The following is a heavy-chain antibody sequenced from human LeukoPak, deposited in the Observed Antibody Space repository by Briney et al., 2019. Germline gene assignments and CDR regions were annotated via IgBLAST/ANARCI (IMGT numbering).Heavy chain of an antibody. CDR2: IYPGDSNT. CDR1: GYSFTNYW. Sequence: GESPKISCKGSGYSFTNYWIVWVRQMPGRGLEYMGFIYPGDSNTGYSPSFQGQVTISADKSISTAYLQWSSLKASDTAMYYCARHQWELLDAFDIWGQGTMVTVSS. V-gene: IGHV5-51*01. J-gene: IGHJ3*02. D-gene: IGHD1-26*01. CDR3: ARHQWELLDAFDI.